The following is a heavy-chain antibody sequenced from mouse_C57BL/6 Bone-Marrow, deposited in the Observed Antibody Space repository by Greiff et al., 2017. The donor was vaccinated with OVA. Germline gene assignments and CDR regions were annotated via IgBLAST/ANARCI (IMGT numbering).Heavy chain of an antibody. D-gene: IGHD1-1*01. J-gene: IGHJ2*01. CDR3: ARSNYGSSPLDY. CDR2: INPNNGGT. V-gene: IGHV1-18*01. Sequence: EVQLQQSGPELVKPGASVKIPCKASGYTFTDYNMDWVKQSHGKSLEWIGDINPNNGGTNYNQKFKGKATLTVDKSSSTAYMELRSLTSEDTAVYYCARSNYGSSPLDYWGQGTTLTVSS. CDR1: GYTFTDYN.